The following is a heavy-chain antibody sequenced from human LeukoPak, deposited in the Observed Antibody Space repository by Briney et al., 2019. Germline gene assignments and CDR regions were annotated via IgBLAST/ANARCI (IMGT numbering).Heavy chain of an antibody. CDR2: ISYSGST. D-gene: IGHD6-6*01. V-gene: IGHV4-39*07. Sequence: SETLSLTCSVSGGSISSRSNYWGWIRQPPGKGLEWIGSISYSGSTNYNPSLKSRVTMSVDTSKNQFSLKLSSVTAADTAVYYCARGTHYSSSGDFDYWGQGTLVTVSS. CDR1: GGSISSRSNY. J-gene: IGHJ4*02. CDR3: ARGTHYSSSGDFDY.